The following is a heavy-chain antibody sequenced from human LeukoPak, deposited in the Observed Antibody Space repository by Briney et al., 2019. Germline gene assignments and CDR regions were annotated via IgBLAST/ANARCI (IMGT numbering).Heavy chain of an antibody. CDR1: GFTFSSYE. D-gene: IGHD3-10*01. CDR3: ARVIRGINNNFDY. Sequence: GGSLRLSCAASGFTFSSYEMNWVRQAPGKGLEWVSYISSSGSSIYYADSVEGRFTISRDNAKNSLYLQMNSLRAEDTALYYCARVIRGINNNFDYWGQGTLVTVSS. CDR2: ISSSGSSI. V-gene: IGHV3-48*03. J-gene: IGHJ4*02.